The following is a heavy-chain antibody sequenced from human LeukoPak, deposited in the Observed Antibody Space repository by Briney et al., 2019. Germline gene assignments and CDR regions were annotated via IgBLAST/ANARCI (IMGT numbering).Heavy chain of an antibody. D-gene: IGHD2-21*02. CDR1: GFTFSSYS. Sequence: GGSLRLSCATSGFTFSSYSMSWVRQAPGKGLEWVSPISSSSSYIYYADSVKGRFTISRDNAKKSQYLLMSSLRAEDTAVYYCARDPTFVVLTVDDFDSWGQGTLVTVSS. V-gene: IGHV3-21*01. CDR3: ARDPTFVVLTVDDFDS. J-gene: IGHJ4*02. CDR2: ISSSSSYI.